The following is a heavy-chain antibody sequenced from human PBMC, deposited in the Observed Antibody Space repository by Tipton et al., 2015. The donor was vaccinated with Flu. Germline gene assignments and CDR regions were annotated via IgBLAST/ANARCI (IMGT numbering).Heavy chain of an antibody. V-gene: IGHV3-73*01. CDR3: TRETGGNDYYYSYAMDV. J-gene: IGHJ6*02. CDR1: GFTFSGSA. D-gene: IGHD4-23*01. Sequence: SLRLSCAASGFTFSGSAIHWVRRASGKGLEWVGRIRSKDNNYATTYGGPVKGRFSISRDDAKNTAYLQMDTLKTEDTAIYYCTRETGGNDYYYSYAMDVWGQGTTVTVSS. CDR2: IRSKDNNYAT.